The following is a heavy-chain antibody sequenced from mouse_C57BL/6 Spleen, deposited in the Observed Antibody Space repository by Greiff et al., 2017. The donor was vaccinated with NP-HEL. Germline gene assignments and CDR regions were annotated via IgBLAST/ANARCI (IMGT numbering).Heavy chain of an antibody. Sequence: QVQLQQPGAELVKPGASVKMSCKASGYTFTSYWITWVKQRPGQGLEWIGDIYPGSGSTNYNEKFKSKATLTVDTSSSTAYMQLSSLTSEDSAVYYCARTDYYGSSYEGPFDYWGQGTTLTVSS. J-gene: IGHJ2*01. CDR2: IYPGSGST. CDR1: GYTFTSYW. CDR3: ARTDYYGSSYEGPFDY. D-gene: IGHD1-1*01. V-gene: IGHV1-55*01.